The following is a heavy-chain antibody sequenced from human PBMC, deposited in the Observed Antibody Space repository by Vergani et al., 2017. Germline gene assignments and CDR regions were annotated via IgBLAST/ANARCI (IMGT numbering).Heavy chain of an antibody. CDR1: GGTFSSYT. D-gene: IGHD3-22*01. CDR3: ARGDSSGYYYMIY. J-gene: IGHJ4*02. Sequence: QVQLVQSGAEVKKPGSSVKVSCKASGGTFSSYTISWVRQAPGQGLEWMGIINPSGGSTSYAQKFQGRVTMTRDTSTSTVYMGLSSLRSEDTAVYYCARGDSSGYYYMIYWGQGTLVTVSS. CDR2: INPSGGST. V-gene: IGHV1-46*03.